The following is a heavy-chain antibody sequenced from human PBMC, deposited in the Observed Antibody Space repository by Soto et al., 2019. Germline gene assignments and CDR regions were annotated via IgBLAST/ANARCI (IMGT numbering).Heavy chain of an antibody. CDR3: ARDLAVGLVDY. CDR2: ISAYNGNT. Sequence: QVQLVQSGAEVKKPGASVKVSCKASGYTFSSYGISWVRQAPGQGLEWMGWISAYNGNTKYAQNLQGRVTMTTDTSTSTANMERRSLRSDDTAVYYGARDLAVGLVDYWGQGTLVTVSS. CDR1: GYTFSSYG. D-gene: IGHD6-19*01. V-gene: IGHV1-18*01. J-gene: IGHJ4*02.